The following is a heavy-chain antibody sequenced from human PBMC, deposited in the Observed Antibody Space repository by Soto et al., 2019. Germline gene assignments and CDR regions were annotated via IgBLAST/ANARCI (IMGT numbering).Heavy chain of an antibody. CDR2: ISSSSSYI. J-gene: IGHJ3*02. V-gene: IGHV3-21*01. CDR3: ARIQLGYDAFDI. Sequence: EVQLVESGGGLVKPGGSLRLSCAASGFTFSSYSMNWVRQAPGKGLEWVSSISSSSSYIYYADSVKGLFTISRDNAKNSLYLKMNSLRAKDTAVDYCARIQLGYDAFDIWGQGTMVTVSS. D-gene: IGHD6-6*01. CDR1: GFTFSSYS.